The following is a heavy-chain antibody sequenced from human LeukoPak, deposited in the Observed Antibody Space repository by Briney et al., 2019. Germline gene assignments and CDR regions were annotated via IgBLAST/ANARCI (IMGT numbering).Heavy chain of an antibody. CDR3: ARTPGGRTVVTANYWFDP. J-gene: IGHJ5*02. V-gene: IGHV4-38-2*02. CDR2: VYHSGAT. CDR1: NYSINDGYY. Sequence: PSETLSLTCTVSNYSINDGYYWGWIRQPPGKGLQWIGGVYHSGATYQNPSLKSRVTISVDTSKNQFSLKLSSVTAADTAVYYCARTPGGRTVVTANYWFDPWGQGTLVTVSS. D-gene: IGHD2-21*02.